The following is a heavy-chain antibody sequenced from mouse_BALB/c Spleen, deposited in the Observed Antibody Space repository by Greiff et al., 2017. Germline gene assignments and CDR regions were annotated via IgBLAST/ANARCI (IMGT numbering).Heavy chain of an antibody. CDR3: ARYGYDGYYPLAY. V-gene: IGHV1-14*01. CDR1: GYTFTSYV. Sequence: VQLQQSGPELVKPGASVKMSCKASGYTFTSYVMHWVKQKPGQGLEWIGYINPYNDGTKYNEKFKGKATLTSDKSSSTAYMELSSLTSEDSAVYYCARYGYDGYYPLAYWGQGTLVTVSA. D-gene: IGHD2-3*01. CDR2: INPYNDGT. J-gene: IGHJ3*01.